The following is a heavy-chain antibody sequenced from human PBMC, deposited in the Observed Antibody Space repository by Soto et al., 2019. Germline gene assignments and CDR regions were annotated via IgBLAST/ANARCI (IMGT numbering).Heavy chain of an antibody. D-gene: IGHD3-9*01. CDR3: ARVTTFYDILTSSYALNYFDY. CDR2: IYAGGNT. CDR1: GCSVTSNY. J-gene: IGHJ4*02. V-gene: IGHV3-53*01. Sequence: PXGSLILSCAAAGCSVTSNYMTWVRQAPGKGLDCVSVIYAGGNTYYPDSVKGRFTISSDNSKNTLFLQMNNLRAEDTAVYYCARVTTFYDILTSSYALNYFDYWGQGSRVTVSS.